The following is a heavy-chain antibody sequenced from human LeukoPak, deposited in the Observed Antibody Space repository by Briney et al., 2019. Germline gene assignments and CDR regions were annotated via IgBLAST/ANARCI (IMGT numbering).Heavy chain of an antibody. Sequence: SETLSLTCTVSGGSISSYYWSWIRQPPGKGLEWIGYIYYSGSTNYNPSLKSRVTISVETSKNQFSLQLSSVTAADTAVYYCARGQGGQYFDYWGQGTLVTVSS. V-gene: IGHV4-59*01. CDR3: ARGQGGQYFDY. CDR2: IYYSGST. J-gene: IGHJ4*02. CDR1: GGSISSYY. D-gene: IGHD1-26*01.